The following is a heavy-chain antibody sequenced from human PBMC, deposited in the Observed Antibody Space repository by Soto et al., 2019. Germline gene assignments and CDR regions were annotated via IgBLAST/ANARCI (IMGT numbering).Heavy chain of an antibody. D-gene: IGHD1-7*01. CDR2: ISGSGGSK. J-gene: IGHJ3*02. CDR1: GFTFSNYA. Sequence: HPGGSLRLSCAASGFTFSNYAMNWVRQAPGKGLEWVSAISGSGGSKYYADSVKGRFTISRDNSKTTQYLQMNSLRAEDTAVYYCAKGLNWNYGIDAFDIWGQGTMVTVSS. CDR3: AKGLNWNYGIDAFDI. V-gene: IGHV3-23*01.